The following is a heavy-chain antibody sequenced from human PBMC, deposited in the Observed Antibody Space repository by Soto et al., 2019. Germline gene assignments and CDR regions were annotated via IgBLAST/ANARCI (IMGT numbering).Heavy chain of an antibody. CDR3: ARGLYINMVRAFDY. CDR2: IWYDGSNK. J-gene: IGHJ4*02. CDR1: GSTFSNYG. Sequence: GGSLRLSCAASGSTFSNYGMHWVRQAPGKGLEWVAVIWYDGSNKYYADSVKGRFTISRDNSKNTVYLQMNSLRAEDTAVYYCARGLYINMVRAFDYWGQGTLVTVSS. V-gene: IGHV3-33*01. D-gene: IGHD3-10*01.